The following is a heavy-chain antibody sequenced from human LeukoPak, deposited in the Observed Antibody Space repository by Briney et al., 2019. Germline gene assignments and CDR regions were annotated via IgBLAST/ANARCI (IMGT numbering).Heavy chain of an antibody. Sequence: SETLSLTCTVSGGSISSSYYYWGWIRQPPGKGLEWIGSIYYSGSTYYNPSLKSRVTISVDTSKNQFSLKLSSVTAADTAVYYCATYSIHPGWFDPWGQGTLVTVSS. J-gene: IGHJ5*02. V-gene: IGHV4-39*07. CDR3: ATYSIHPGWFDP. D-gene: IGHD4-11*01. CDR1: GGSISSSYYY. CDR2: IYYSGST.